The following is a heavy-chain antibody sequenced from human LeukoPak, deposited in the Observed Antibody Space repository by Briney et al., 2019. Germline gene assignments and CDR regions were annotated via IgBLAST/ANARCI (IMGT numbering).Heavy chain of an antibody. Sequence: PGGPLRLSCAASGFTFSSYAMNWVRQAPGKGLEWVSFYADSVKGRFTISRDNSKNTLYLQMNRLRAEDTAVYYCAKSRGESRGGSNYWGQGTLVTVSS. J-gene: IGHJ4*02. CDR1: GFTFSSYA. CDR3: AKSRGESRGGSNY. D-gene: IGHD2-15*01. V-gene: IGHV3-23*01.